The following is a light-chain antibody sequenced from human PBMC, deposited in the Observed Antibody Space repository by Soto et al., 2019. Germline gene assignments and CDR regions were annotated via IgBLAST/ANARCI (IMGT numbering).Light chain of an antibody. V-gene: IGKV1-33*01. CDR2: DAS. CDR1: QDISTY. J-gene: IGKJ3*01. CDR3: QHRRFT. Sequence: DIQMTQSPSSLSASVGDRVTITCQASQDISTYLNWYQQRPGKAPKLLIFDASNLDTGVSSRFSGSGSGTHFTFPISSLQPEDIATYYCQHRRFTFGPGTKVDFK.